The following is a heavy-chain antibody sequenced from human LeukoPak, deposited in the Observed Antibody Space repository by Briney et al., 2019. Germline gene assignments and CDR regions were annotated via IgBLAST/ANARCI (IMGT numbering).Heavy chain of an antibody. CDR1: GFTISSHA. CDR2: ISYDGSNK. Sequence: PGGSLRLSCAASGFTISSHAMHWVRQARGKGLEWVAVISYDGSNKYYADSVKGRFTISRDNSKNTLYLQMNSLRAEDTAVYYCATMVVAATLDYWGQGTLVTVSS. J-gene: IGHJ4*02. CDR3: ATMVVAATLDY. D-gene: IGHD2-15*01. V-gene: IGHV3-30*04.